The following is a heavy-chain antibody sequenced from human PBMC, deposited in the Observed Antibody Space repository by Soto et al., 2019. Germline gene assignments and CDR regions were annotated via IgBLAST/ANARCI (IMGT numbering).Heavy chain of an antibody. J-gene: IGHJ3*02. CDR2: INPNSGGT. CDR1: GYTFTGYY. Sequence: QVQLVQSGAEVKKPGASVKVSCKASGYTFTGYYMHWVRQAPGQGLEWMGWINPNSGGTNYAQKFQGWVTMTRDTSISTADMELSRLRSDDTAVYYCARGAVLLWVGELLSLNAFDIWAQGTMVTVSS. D-gene: IGHD3-10*01. V-gene: IGHV1-2*04. CDR3: ARGAVLLWVGELLSLNAFDI.